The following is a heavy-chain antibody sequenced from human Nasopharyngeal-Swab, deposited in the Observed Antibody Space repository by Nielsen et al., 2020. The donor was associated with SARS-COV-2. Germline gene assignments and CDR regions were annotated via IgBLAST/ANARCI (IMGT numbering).Heavy chain of an antibody. J-gene: IGHJ4*02. CDR1: GFTFSGYG. Sequence: GESLKISCAASGFTFSGYGMTWVRQPPGRGLEWVSTISGSGDATYYTDSVRGRFTISRDNSKNTLYLHMDSLSAEDTALYYCAKAGWFGELAHSFDCWGQGTLVTVSS. CDR2: ISGSGDAT. CDR3: AKAGWFGELAHSFDC. D-gene: IGHD3-10*01. V-gene: IGHV3-23*01.